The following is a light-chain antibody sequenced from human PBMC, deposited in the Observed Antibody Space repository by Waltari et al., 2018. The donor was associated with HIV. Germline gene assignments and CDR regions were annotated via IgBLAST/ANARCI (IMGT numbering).Light chain of an antibody. Sequence: EIVMTQSPATLSVSPGERATFSCRASQSVSRSLAWYQQKPGQAPRLLIYGASTRATGITARFSGSGSGTEFTLTISSLQSEDFAVYYCQQYYDWPPITFGPGTQVEIK. CDR2: GAS. V-gene: IGKV3-15*01. CDR3: QQYYDWPPIT. CDR1: QSVSRS. J-gene: IGKJ3*01.